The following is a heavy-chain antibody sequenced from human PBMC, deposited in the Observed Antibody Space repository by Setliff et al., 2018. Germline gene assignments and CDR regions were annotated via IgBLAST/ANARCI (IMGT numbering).Heavy chain of an antibody. CDR1: GESFSNNY. V-gene: IGHV4-38-2*02. D-gene: IGHD1-26*01. CDR3: ARRDNTILGATDY. J-gene: IGHJ4*02. Sequence: SETLSLTCSVYGESFSNNYWGWIRQPPGKGLEWIGTIFHSGNTYRNPSLKSRVTISLDTSKNRISLKLSSVTAADTAVYYCARRDNTILGATDYWGQGALVTVSS. CDR2: IFHSGNT.